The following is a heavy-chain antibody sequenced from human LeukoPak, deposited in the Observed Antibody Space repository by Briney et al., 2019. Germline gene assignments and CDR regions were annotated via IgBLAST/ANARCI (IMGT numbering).Heavy chain of an antibody. Sequence: SETLSLTCTVSGGSISSCYWSWIRQPPGKGLEWIGYIYYSGSTNYNPSLKSRVTISVDTSKNQFSLKLSSVTAADTAVYYCARTLPITMVRGPLRAFDIWGQGTMVTVSS. CDR2: IYYSGST. D-gene: IGHD3-10*01. CDR1: GGSISSCY. J-gene: IGHJ3*02. V-gene: IGHV4-59*01. CDR3: ARTLPITMVRGPLRAFDI.